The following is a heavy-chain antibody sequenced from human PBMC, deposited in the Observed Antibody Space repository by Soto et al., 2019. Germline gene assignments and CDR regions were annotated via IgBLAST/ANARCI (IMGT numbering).Heavy chain of an antibody. CDR3: AKARAQYYDFWSGYPVDY. CDR1: GFTFSSYS. Sequence: PGGSLRLSCAASGFTFSSYSMNWVRQAPGKGLEWVSYISSSSTIYYADSVKGRFTISRDNSKNTLYLQMNSLRAEDTAVYYCAKARAQYYDFWSGYPVDYWGQGTLVTVSS. CDR2: ISSSSTI. D-gene: IGHD3-3*01. J-gene: IGHJ4*02. V-gene: IGHV3-48*01.